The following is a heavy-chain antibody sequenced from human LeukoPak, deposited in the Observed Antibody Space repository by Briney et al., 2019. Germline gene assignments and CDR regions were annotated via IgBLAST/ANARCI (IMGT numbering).Heavy chain of an antibody. CDR3: ARGRPHGNDY. J-gene: IGHJ4*02. D-gene: IGHD4-23*01. Sequence: GVSLRLSCAASGFTFSSYWMNWVRQAPGKGLVWVSRIASDGSSTTYADSVKGRLSISRDNAKNTLYLQMNSLRVEDTAVYYCARGRPHGNDYWGQGTLVTVSS. CDR1: GFTFSSYW. V-gene: IGHV3-74*01. CDR2: IASDGSST.